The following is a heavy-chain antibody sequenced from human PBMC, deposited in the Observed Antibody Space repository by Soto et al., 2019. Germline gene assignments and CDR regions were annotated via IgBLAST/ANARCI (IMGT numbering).Heavy chain of an antibody. CDR3: ASDPYTVTTIYYFDY. J-gene: IGHJ4*02. D-gene: IGHD4-17*01. Sequence: QVQLVQSGAEVRKPGSSVKVSCKASGGTFSRHAISWVRQAPGQGLEWMGGIIPIFGTANHAQKLQGRVTIIADESTSTVYMELSSLIYEDTDVYYCASDPYTVTTIYYFDYWGQGTLVTVSS. CDR1: GGTFSRHA. CDR2: IIPIFGTA. V-gene: IGHV1-69*01.